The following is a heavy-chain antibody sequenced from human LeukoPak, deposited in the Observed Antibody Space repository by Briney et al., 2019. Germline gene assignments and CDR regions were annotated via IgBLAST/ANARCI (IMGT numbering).Heavy chain of an antibody. Sequence: SETLSLTCAVYGGSFSGYYWGWIRQPPGKGLEWIGSMYHSGSTYYNPSLKSRVTMSADTSKNQFSLKLNSVTAADTAVYYCARVLDYYGSGTRDFDYWGQGILVTVSS. J-gene: IGHJ4*02. CDR3: ARVLDYYGSGTRDFDY. D-gene: IGHD3-10*01. CDR1: GGSFSGYY. CDR2: MYHSGST. V-gene: IGHV4-38-2*01.